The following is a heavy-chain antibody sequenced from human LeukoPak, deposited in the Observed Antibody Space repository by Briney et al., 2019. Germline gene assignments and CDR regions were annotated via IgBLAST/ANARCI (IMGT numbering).Heavy chain of an antibody. CDR2: IYYTGPT. Sequence: PSETLSLTCTVSGGSISSYDWSWIRQPPGKGLEWIGYIYYTGPTSYNPSLKRRVTISVDTSKKQFSLKLPSVTAADTAVYYCARYGGSGWVIDNWGQGTLVTVSS. V-gene: IGHV4-59*08. CDR3: ARYGGSGWVIDN. CDR1: GGSISSYD. D-gene: IGHD6-19*01. J-gene: IGHJ4*02.